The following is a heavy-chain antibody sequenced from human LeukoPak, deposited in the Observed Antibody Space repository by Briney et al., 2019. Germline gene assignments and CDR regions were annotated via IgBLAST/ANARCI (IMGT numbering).Heavy chain of an antibody. Sequence: GGSLRLSCAASGLTFSSYAMHWVRQAPGKGLEWVAVISYDGSNKYYADSVKGRFTISRDNSKNTLYLQMNSLRAEDTAVYYCARDLSSSSGWYYFDYWGQGTLVTVSS. D-gene: IGHD6-19*01. J-gene: IGHJ4*02. CDR2: ISYDGSNK. CDR1: GLTFSSYA. CDR3: ARDLSSSSGWYYFDY. V-gene: IGHV3-30-3*01.